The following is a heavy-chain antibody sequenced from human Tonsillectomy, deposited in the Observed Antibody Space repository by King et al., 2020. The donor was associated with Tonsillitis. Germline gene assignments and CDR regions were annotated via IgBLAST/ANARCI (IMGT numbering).Heavy chain of an antibody. CDR1: GGSISSVGYF. CDR2: ISPSGDT. J-gene: IGHJ3*02. CDR3: ARKRERGTLDI. V-gene: IGHV4-61*02. D-gene: IGHD6-13*01. Sequence: PLQESGPGLVEPSQTLSLTCSVSGGSISSVGYFWNWIRQPAGTGLEWIGRISPSGDTNYNPSLKSRLTISADTSKNQFSLKLSSVNAADTAVYFCARKRERGTLDIWGRGTMVTVSS.